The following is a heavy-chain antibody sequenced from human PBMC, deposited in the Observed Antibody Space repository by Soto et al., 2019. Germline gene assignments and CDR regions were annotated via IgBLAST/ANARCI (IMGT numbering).Heavy chain of an antibody. CDR1: GFTFSSYS. CDR3: ARDTGTMIFGVVIYYFDY. CDR2: ISSSSSTI. J-gene: IGHJ4*02. V-gene: IGHV3-48*01. Sequence: GGSLRLSCAASGFTFSSYSMNWVRQAPGKGLEWVSYISSSSSTIYYADSVKGRFTISRDNAKNSLYLQMNSLRAEDTAVYYCARDTGTMIFGVVIYYFDYWGQGTLVTVSS. D-gene: IGHD3-3*01.